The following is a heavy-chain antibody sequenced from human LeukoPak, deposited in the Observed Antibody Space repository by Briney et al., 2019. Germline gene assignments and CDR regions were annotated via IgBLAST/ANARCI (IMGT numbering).Heavy chain of an antibody. J-gene: IGHJ6*02. CDR3: ARVVNYYYGMDV. D-gene: IGHD2-2*01. CDR1: GYTFTGYY. Sequence: ASVKVSCKASGYTFTGYYTHWVRQAPGQGLEWMGWINPNSGGTNYAQKFQGRVTMTRDTSISTAYMELSRLRSDDTAVYYCARVVNYYYGMDVWGQGTTVTVSS. CDR2: INPNSGGT. V-gene: IGHV1-2*02.